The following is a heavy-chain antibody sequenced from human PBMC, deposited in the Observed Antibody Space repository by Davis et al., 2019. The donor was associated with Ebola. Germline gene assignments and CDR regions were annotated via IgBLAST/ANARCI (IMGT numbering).Heavy chain of an antibody. V-gene: IGHV3-23*01. D-gene: IGHD3-16*01. Sequence: PGGSLRLSCAASGFTFSTYAMNWVRQGPGKGLEWVSSISGSGGSTYYVDSVKGRFTLSRDNSKNTLNLQMNSLRAEDTAVYYCAKGTGSEGDDIFDLWGQGTMVTVSS. CDR3: AKGTGSEGDDIFDL. J-gene: IGHJ3*01. CDR2: ISGSGGST. CDR1: GFTFSTYA.